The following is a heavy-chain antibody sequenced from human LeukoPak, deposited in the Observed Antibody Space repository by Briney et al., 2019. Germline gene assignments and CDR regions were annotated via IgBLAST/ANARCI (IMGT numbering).Heavy chain of an antibody. D-gene: IGHD1-1*01. CDR3: ARGKVGTDFDY. J-gene: IGHJ4*02. CDR2: IYTRGSI. V-gene: IGHV4-4*07. Sequence: SETLSLTCTVSGDSISSYYWSWIRQPAGKGLEWIGRIYTRGSINYNPSLKSRVTMSVDTSKNRFSLNLSSVTAADTAVYYCARGKVGTDFDYWGQGTLVTVSS. CDR1: GDSISSYY.